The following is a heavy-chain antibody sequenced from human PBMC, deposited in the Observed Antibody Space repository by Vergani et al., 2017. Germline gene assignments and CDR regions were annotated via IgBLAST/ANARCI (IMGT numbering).Heavy chain of an antibody. J-gene: IGHJ4*02. CDR3: ARACGRYSSSWYVDY. CDR1: GFTFSSYA. CDR2: ISYDGSNK. V-gene: IGHV3-30-3*01. D-gene: IGHD6-13*01. Sequence: QVQLVESGGGVVQPGRSLRLSCAVSGFTFSSYAMHWVRKAPGKGLEWVAVISYDGSNKYYADSVKGRFTISRDNATNTRYLQMNSLRAEDTAVYYCARACGRYSSSWYVDYWGQGTLVTVSS.